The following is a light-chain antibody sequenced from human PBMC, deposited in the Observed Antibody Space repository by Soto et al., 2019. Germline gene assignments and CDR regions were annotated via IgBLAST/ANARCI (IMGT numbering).Light chain of an antibody. CDR2: EAT. V-gene: IGLV2-23*01. CDR3: CSYAGSADWV. J-gene: IGLJ3*02. CDR1: SSDIGSYNY. Sequence: QSALTQPASVSGSPGQSITISCTGTSSDIGSYNYVAWYQQFPGKTPKLIIYEATKRPSGVSNRFSGAKSGNTASLTISGLQAEDESDYFCCSYAGSADWVFGGGTKLTVL.